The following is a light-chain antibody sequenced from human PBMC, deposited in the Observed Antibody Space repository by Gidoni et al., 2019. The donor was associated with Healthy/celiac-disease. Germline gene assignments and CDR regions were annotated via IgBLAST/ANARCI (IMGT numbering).Light chain of an antibody. J-gene: IGLJ2*01. CDR1: SSNIGAGSD. V-gene: IGLV1-40*01. Sequence: QSVLTQPPSVSGAPGQRVTISCTGRSSNIGAGSDVHWYQQLPGTAPKLLIYGNSNRPSGVPDRFSGSKSGTSASLAITGLQAEDEADYYCQSYDSSLSVHVVFGGGTKLTVL. CDR2: GNS. CDR3: QSYDSSLSVHVV.